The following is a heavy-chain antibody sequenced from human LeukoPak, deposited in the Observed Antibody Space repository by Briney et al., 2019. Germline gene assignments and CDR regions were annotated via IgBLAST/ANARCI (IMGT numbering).Heavy chain of an antibody. CDR1: GFTLSSYA. CDR2: ISDTGNT. CDR3: AKAPVTTCRGAFCYPFDY. J-gene: IGHJ4*02. D-gene: IGHD2-15*01. V-gene: IGHV3-23*01. Sequence: GGSLRLSCAASGFTLSSYAMSWVRQAPGKGLEWVSAISDTGNTYHADSVKGRFTISRDSSKNTLFLQMNRLRPEDAAVYYCAKAPVTTCRGAFCYPFDYWGLGTLVTVSP.